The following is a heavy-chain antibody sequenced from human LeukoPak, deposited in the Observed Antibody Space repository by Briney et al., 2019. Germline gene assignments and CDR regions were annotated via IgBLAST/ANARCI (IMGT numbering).Heavy chain of an antibody. D-gene: IGHD2-2*01. Sequence: SETLSLTCTVSGGSVSSGSYYWSWLRQPPGKGLGWIGYIYYSGSTNYNPSLKSRVTISVDTSKNQFSLKLSSVTAADTAVYYCARSHCSSTSCPDYFDYWGQGTLVTVSS. CDR3: ARSHCSSTSCPDYFDY. J-gene: IGHJ4*02. CDR2: IYYSGST. V-gene: IGHV4-61*01. CDR1: GGSVSSGSYY.